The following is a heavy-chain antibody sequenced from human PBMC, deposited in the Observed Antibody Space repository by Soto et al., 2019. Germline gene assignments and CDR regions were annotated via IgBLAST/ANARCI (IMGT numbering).Heavy chain of an antibody. D-gene: IGHD6-13*01. CDR2: INPSGDTT. CDR1: RYSFTTNY. CDR3: AAPGARGYFDL. Sequence: KVSCKASRYSFTTNYIHWVRQAPGQGLEWMGIINPSGDTTHYAQNSQGRVTMTRDTSTSTVYMEMSSLRSEDMAVYYCAAPGARGYFDLWGQGTLVTVSS. V-gene: IGHV1-46*01. J-gene: IGHJ4*02.